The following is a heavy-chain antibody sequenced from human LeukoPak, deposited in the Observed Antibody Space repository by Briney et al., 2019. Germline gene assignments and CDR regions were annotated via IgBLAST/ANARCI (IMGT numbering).Heavy chain of an antibody. J-gene: IGHJ4*02. D-gene: IGHD2-2*02. CDR3: AKGWWCSSTSCYIDY. CDR1: GFTFSDYA. CDR2: ISNSGGNT. Sequence: GGSLRLSCATSGFTFSDYAMSWVRQAPGKGLEWVSTISNSGGNTHYADSVMGRFTISRDNSKSTLYLQMNSLSVEDTAVYHCAKGWWCSSTSCYIDYWGQGTLVTVSS. V-gene: IGHV3-23*01.